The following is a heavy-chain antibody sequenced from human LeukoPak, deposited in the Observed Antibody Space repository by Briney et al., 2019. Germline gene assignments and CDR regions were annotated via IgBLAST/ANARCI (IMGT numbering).Heavy chain of an antibody. CDR2: ISSSSSYI. CDR3: ARPAIAARLPGGDY. CDR1: GFTFSSYS. V-gene: IGHV3-21*01. J-gene: IGHJ4*02. D-gene: IGHD6-6*01. Sequence: GGSLRLSCAASGFTFSSYSMNWVRQAPGKGLEWVSSISSSSSYIYYADSVKGRFTISRDNAKNSLYLQMNSLRAEDTAVYYCARPAIAARLPGGDYWGQGTLVTVSS.